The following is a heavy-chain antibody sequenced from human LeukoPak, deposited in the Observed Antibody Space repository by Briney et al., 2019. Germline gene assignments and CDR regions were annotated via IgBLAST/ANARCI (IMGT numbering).Heavy chain of an antibody. Sequence: PGGSLGLSCAASGFTVSSNYMSWVRQAPGKGLEWVSVIYSGGSTYYADSVKGRFTISRDNSKNTLYLQMNSLRAEDTAVYYCAKDQYSSSWYGMDVWGQGTTVTVSS. V-gene: IGHV3-53*01. CDR2: IYSGGST. J-gene: IGHJ6*02. D-gene: IGHD6-13*01. CDR3: AKDQYSSSWYGMDV. CDR1: GFTVSSNY.